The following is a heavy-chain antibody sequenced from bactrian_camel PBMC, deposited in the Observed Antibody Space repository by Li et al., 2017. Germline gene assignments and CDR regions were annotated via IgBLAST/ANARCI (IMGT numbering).Heavy chain of an antibody. J-gene: IGHJ4*01. V-gene: IGHV3S55*01. CDR2: IYRSGRS. Sequence: HVQLVESGGSSVQAGGSLRVSCAASGFTVRSGCWGWSRQSPGKQREDIAAIYRSGRSYYADSVKGRFTISRDDNTNTLYLQMDNLKPEDTALYYCSANGEGLYCEAGGLGYRL. CDR1: GFTVRSGC. D-gene: IGHD1*01.